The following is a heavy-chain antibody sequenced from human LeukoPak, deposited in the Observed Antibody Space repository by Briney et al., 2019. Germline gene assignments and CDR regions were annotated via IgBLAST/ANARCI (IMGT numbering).Heavy chain of an antibody. Sequence: GGSLRLSCAASGFTFSSYWMSWVRQAPGKGLEWVANIKQDGSEKYYVDSVKGRFTISRDNAKNSLYLQMNSLRAEDTAVYYCASSGRGWLQGTFDYWGQGTLVTVSS. CDR2: IKQDGSEK. CDR3: ASSGRGWLQGTFDY. CDR1: GFTFSSYW. D-gene: IGHD5-24*01. J-gene: IGHJ4*02. V-gene: IGHV3-7*03.